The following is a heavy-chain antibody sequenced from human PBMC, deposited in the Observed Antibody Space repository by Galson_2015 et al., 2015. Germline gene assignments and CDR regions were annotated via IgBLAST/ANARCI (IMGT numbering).Heavy chain of an antibody. V-gene: IGHV3-23*01. D-gene: IGHD2-21*02. Sequence: SLRLSCAASGFTFSSYAMSWVRQAPGKGLEWVSAISGSGGSTYYADSVKGRFTISRDNSKNTLYLQMNSLRAEDTAVYYCARERADCGGDCYSSFDYWGQGTLVTVSS. CDR3: ARERADCGGDCYSSFDY. J-gene: IGHJ4*02. CDR1: GFTFSSYA. CDR2: ISGSGGST.